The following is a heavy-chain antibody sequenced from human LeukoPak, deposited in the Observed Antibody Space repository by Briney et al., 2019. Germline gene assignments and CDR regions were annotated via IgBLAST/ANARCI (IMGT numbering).Heavy chain of an antibody. D-gene: IGHD3-3*01. CDR1: GFTFSSYA. CDR3: ARSYHDFWSGYRFDY. Sequence: PGGSLRLSCAASGFTFSSYAMSWVRQAPGKGLEWVSAISGSGGSTYYADSVKGRFTISRDNAKNTLYLQMNSLRAEDTAVYYCARSYHDFWSGYRFDYWGQGTLVTVSS. J-gene: IGHJ4*02. V-gene: IGHV3-23*01. CDR2: ISGSGGST.